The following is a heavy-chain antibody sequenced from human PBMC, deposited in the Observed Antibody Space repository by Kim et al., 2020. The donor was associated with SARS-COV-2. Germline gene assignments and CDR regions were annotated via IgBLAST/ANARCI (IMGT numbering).Heavy chain of an antibody. CDR1: GYTFTGYY. Sequence: ASVKVSCKASGYTFTGYYMHWVRQAPGQGLEWMGWINPNSGGTNYAQKFQGRVTMTRATSISTAYMELSRLRSDDTAVYYCAREGSGSYYYYYGMDVWGQGTTVTVSS. D-gene: IGHD1-26*01. V-gene: IGHV1-2*02. CDR2: INPNSGGT. J-gene: IGHJ6*02. CDR3: AREGSGSYYYYYGMDV.